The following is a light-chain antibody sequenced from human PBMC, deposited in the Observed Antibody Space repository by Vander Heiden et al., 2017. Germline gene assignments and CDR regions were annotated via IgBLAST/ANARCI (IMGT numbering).Light chain of an antibody. CDR3: QKYNNVPLT. CDR1: QGISNY. CDR2: AAS. J-gene: IGKJ5*01. V-gene: IGKV1-27*01. Sequence: DIQMAQSPYSLSASVEDRVTITCRASQGISNYIAWYQQTPGTEPKLLIYAASSLQSGVPSRFSGSGSGTDFTLTISSLQPEDVAIYYCQKYNNVPLTFGQGTRLEIK.